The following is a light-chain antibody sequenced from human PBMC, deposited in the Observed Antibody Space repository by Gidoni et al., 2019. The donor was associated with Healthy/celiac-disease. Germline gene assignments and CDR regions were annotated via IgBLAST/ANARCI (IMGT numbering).Light chain of an antibody. Sequence: ALPMTPSPSSFSASTGDRVTITCRASQGISSYLAWYQQKPGKAPKLLIYDASTLQSGVPSRFSGSGSGTDVTITISCLQSEDFATYYCQQYYSYPSITFGQGTRLEIK. V-gene: IGKV1-8*01. J-gene: IGKJ5*01. CDR2: DAS. CDR3: QQYYSYPSIT. CDR1: QGISSY.